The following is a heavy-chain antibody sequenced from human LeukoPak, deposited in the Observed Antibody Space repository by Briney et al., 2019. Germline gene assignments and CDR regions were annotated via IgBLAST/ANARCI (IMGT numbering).Heavy chain of an antibody. Sequence: GGSLRLSCAASGFTVSSNYMSWVRQAPGKGLEWVSVIYSGGSTYYADSVKGRFTISRDNSKNTLYLQMNSLRAEDTAVYYCARGVTGDGYNLSGAFDIWGQGTMVAVSS. V-gene: IGHV3-66*01. J-gene: IGHJ3*02. CDR3: ARGVTGDGYNLSGAFDI. D-gene: IGHD5-12*01. CDR2: IYSGGST. CDR1: GFTVSSNY.